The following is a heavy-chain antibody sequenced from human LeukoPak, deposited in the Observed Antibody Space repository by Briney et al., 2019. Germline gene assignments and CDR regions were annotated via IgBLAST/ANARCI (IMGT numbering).Heavy chain of an antibody. D-gene: IGHD5-12*01. J-gene: IGHJ4*02. CDR1: GFTFSTYA. Sequence: GRSLRLSCAASGFTFSTYAMSGVRQSPGKGLGWLSGISDSGGTTYYADSVKGRFTISRDNSKNTVYLQKNRLRAEDTAVYYCAKHSYRVDSFTDYWGQGTLVTVSS. CDR2: ISDSGGTT. CDR3: AKHSYRVDSFTDY. V-gene: IGHV3-23*01.